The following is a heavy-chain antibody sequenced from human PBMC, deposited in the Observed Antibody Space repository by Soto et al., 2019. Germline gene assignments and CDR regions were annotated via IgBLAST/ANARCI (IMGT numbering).Heavy chain of an antibody. CDR2: INSDGSST. CDR1: GFTFSSYW. Sequence: LRLSCAASGFTFSSYWMHWVRQTPGKGLVWVSRINSDGSSTYYADSVTGRFTISRDNAKNTLYLQMNSLRAEDTAVYYCARGGLYFDSWGQGTLVTVSS. CDR3: ARGGLYFDS. V-gene: IGHV3-74*01. J-gene: IGHJ4*02.